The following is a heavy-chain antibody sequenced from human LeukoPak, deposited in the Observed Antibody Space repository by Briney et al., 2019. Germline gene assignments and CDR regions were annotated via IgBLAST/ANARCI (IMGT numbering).Heavy chain of an antibody. J-gene: IGHJ4*02. Sequence: SQTLSLTCVISGDSVSSNSASWNWIRQSPSRGLEWLGRTYYKSKWYNDYAVSVKSRITITPDTSKKQSSLQLNSVTPEDTAVYYCARGMRAHSNFPYFDYWGQGSRVTVSS. CDR1: GDSVSSNSAS. CDR2: TYYKSKWYN. D-gene: IGHD4-11*01. V-gene: IGHV6-1*01. CDR3: ARGMRAHSNFPYFDY.